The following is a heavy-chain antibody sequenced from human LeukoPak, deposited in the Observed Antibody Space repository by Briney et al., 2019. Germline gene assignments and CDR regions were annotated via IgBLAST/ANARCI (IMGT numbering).Heavy chain of an antibody. CDR1: GGSICSSIYC. CDR3: ARVGLINSSSQIPKYNWFDP. CDR2: IYYSGST. V-gene: IGHV4-39*07. J-gene: IGHJ5*02. Sequence: SGTLSLTCTVSGGSICSSIYCWGWIRQPPGKGLEWNGYIYYSGSTYYNPSLKSRVAISVVTAKNQFSLKLSSVTAADTAVYYCARVGLINSSSQIPKYNWFDPWGQGTLVTVSS. D-gene: IGHD3-10*01.